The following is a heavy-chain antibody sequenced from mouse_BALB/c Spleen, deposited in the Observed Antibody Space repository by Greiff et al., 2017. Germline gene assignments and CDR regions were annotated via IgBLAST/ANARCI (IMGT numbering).Heavy chain of an antibody. CDR2: ILPGSGST. Sequence: QVQLQQSGAELMKPGASVKISCKATGFTFSSYWIEWVKQRPGHGLEWIGEILPGSGSTNYNEKFKGKATFTADTSSNTAYMQLSSLTSEDSAVYYCARRGIYYYGSSYSAMDYWGQGTSVTVSS. D-gene: IGHD1-1*01. CDR3: ARRGIYYYGSSYSAMDY. V-gene: IGHV1-9*01. J-gene: IGHJ4*01. CDR1: GFTFSSYW.